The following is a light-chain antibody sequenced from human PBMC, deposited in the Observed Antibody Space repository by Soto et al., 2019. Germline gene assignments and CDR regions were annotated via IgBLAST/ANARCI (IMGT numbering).Light chain of an antibody. CDR3: PQSYSILRP. Sequence: DKQMKKSPSSVSASIGDRVTITCRASQSISSYLNWYQQKPGKAPKLLIYAASSLQSGVPSTFSGSGSGTDFTLTISSLQPEDFAPYYCPQSYSILRPFCHGTNVDIK. V-gene: IGKV1-39*01. CDR1: QSISSY. CDR2: AAS. J-gene: IGKJ3*01.